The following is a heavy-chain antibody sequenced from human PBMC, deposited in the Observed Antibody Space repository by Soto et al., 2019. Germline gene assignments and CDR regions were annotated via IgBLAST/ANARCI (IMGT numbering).Heavy chain of an antibody. CDR3: ARGRGRGYDFWSGPRDNWFDP. V-gene: IGHV1-8*01. CDR2: MNPSSGNT. J-gene: IGHJ5*02. D-gene: IGHD3-3*01. CDR1: GYTFTSYD. Sequence: QVPLVQSGAEVKKPGASVKVSCKASGYTFTSYDINWVRQATGQGLEWMGWMNPSSGNTGYAQKFQGRVTMTSNTSISTAYMELSSLRSEDTAVYYCARGRGRGYDFWSGPRDNWFDPWGQGTLVTVSS.